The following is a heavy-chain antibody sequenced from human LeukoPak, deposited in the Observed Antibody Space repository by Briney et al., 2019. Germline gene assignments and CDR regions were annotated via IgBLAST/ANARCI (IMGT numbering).Heavy chain of an antibody. Sequence: SETLSLTCAVYGGSFSGYYWSWIRQPPRKGLEWIGEINHSGSTNYNPSLKIRVTISVDTSKNQFSLKLSSVPAADTAVYYCARDGITIFGVGPWGQGTLVTVSS. D-gene: IGHD3-3*01. V-gene: IGHV4-34*01. CDR3: ARDGITIFGVGP. CDR1: GGSFSGYY. J-gene: IGHJ5*02. CDR2: INHSGST.